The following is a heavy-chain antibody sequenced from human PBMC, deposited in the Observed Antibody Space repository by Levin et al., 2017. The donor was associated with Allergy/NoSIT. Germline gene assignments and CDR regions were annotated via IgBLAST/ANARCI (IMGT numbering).Heavy chain of an antibody. CDR3: ARVGRATVVLGWFDP. V-gene: IGHV3-30-3*01. J-gene: IGHJ5*02. D-gene: IGHD4-23*01. Sequence: GGSLRLSCAASGFTFSSYAMHWVRQAPGKGLEWVAVISYDGSNKYYADSVKGRFTISRDNSKNTLYLQMNSLRAEDTAVYYCARVGRATVVLGWFDPWGQGTLVTVSS. CDR1: GFTFSSYA. CDR2: ISYDGSNK.